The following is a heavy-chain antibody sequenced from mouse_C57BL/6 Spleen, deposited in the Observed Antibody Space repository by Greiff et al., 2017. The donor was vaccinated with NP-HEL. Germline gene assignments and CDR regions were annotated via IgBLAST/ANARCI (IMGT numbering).Heavy chain of an antibody. CDR2: ISYDGSN. CDR1: GYSITSGYY. J-gene: IGHJ3*01. CDR3: ARDLFYPFAY. V-gene: IGHV3-6*01. D-gene: IGHD2-3*01. Sequence: VQLQQSGPGLVKPSQSLSLTCSVTGYSITSGYYWNWIRQFPGNKLEWMGYISYDGSNNYNPSLKNRIPITRDTSKNQFFLKLNSVTTEDTATYYCARDLFYPFAYWGKGTLVTVSA.